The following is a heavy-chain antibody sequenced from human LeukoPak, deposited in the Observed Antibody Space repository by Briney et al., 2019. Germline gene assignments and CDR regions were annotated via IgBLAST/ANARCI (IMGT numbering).Heavy chain of an antibody. CDR3: AREGYYDFWSGYKNNWFDP. D-gene: IGHD3-3*01. CDR1: GFTFSSYS. Sequence: GGSLRLSCAASGFTFSSYSMNWVRQAPGKGLEWVSYISSSSSTIYYADSVKGRFTISRDNAKNSLYLQMNSLRDEDTAVYYCAREGYYDFWSGYKNNWFDPWGQGTLVTVSS. J-gene: IGHJ5*02. V-gene: IGHV3-48*02. CDR2: ISSSSSTI.